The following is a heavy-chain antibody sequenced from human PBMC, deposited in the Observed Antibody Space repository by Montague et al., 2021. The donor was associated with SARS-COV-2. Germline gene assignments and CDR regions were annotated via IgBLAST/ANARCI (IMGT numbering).Heavy chain of an antibody. J-gene: IGHJ2*01. V-gene: IGHV4-4*09. CDR1: GGPINDHY. Sequence: SETLSLTCTVSGGPINDHYRSWIRQSPGKGPEWIGYISSNGKTNYNPSLKSRVTLSADASRSEFSLKLDSVTAADTAVYFCARRGYYDSAGYHWHLDLWGRGMLVTVSS. CDR2: ISSNGKT. D-gene: IGHD3-22*01. CDR3: ARRGYYDSAGYHWHLDL.